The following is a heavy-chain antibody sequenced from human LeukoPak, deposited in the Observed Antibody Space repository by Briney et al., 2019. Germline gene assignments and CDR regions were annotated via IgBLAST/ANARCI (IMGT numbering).Heavy chain of an antibody. CDR3: ARDLSYCTITSCSYYYYGMDV. Sequence: GGSLRLSCAASGFTFSSFEMNWVRQAPGKGLEWVSYITSSASSIYYADSVKGRFTISRDNAKNSLYLQMNSLRAEDTAVYYCARDLSYCTITSCSYYYYGMDVWGRGTTVTVSS. CDR2: ITSSASSI. D-gene: IGHD2-2*01. J-gene: IGHJ6*02. CDR1: GFTFSSFE. V-gene: IGHV3-48*03.